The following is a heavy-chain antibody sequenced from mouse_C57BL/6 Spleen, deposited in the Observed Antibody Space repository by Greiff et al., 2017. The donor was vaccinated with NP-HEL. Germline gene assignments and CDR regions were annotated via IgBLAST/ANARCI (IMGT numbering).Heavy chain of an antibody. CDR1: GYSITSGYY. Sequence: VQLQQSGPGLVKPSQSLSLTCSVTGYSITSGYYWNWIRQFPGNKLEWMGYISYDGSNNYNPSLKNRISITRDTSKNQFFLKLNSVTTEDTATYYCARDDGSSYDFDYWGQGTTLTVSS. V-gene: IGHV3-6*01. CDR2: ISYDGSN. CDR3: ARDDGSSYDFDY. D-gene: IGHD1-1*01. J-gene: IGHJ2*01.